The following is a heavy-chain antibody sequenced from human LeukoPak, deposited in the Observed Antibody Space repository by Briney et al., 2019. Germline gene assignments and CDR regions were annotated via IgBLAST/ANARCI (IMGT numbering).Heavy chain of an antibody. CDR2: INPNSGNT. Sequence: GASVKVSCKASRYTFTSSDINWVRQATGHGLEWMGWINPNSGNTGYAQKFQGRVTMTRKTYISTAYMAVSSLRSEDKAVYHCARGVTTVTTWWFDPWGQGTLVTVSS. CDR3: ARGVTTVTTWWFDP. D-gene: IGHD4-17*01. CDR1: RYTFTSSD. V-gene: IGHV1-8*01. J-gene: IGHJ5*02.